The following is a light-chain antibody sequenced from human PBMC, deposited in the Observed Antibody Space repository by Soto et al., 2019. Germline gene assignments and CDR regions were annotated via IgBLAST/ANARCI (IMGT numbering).Light chain of an antibody. V-gene: IGKV3-15*01. J-gene: IGKJ3*01. CDR3: QQYNKWPVFT. Sequence: EIVMTQSPVTLSVSPGERATLSCRASQSVGTNLAWYQQSPGQPPRLLIYAASTRATGIPARFSGSGSGTEFTLTISSLRSEDFAVYFCQQYNKWPVFTFGPGTRVDI. CDR1: QSVGTN. CDR2: AAS.